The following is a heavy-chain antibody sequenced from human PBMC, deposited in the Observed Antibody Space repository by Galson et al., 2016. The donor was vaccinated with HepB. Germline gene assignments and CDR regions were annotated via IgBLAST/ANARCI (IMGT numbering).Heavy chain of an antibody. J-gene: IGHJ4*02. CDR1: AFTFSTYP. V-gene: IGHV3-23*01. CDR2: ITVSGGNT. Sequence: SLRLSCAASAFTFSTYPMTWVRQAPGKGLEWVSHITVSGGNTYYADSVKGRFTISRDNSKNTLYLQMKRLRAEDTAVYYCAISTRRRWSADYWGQGTLVTVSS. CDR3: AISTRRRWSADY. D-gene: IGHD4-23*01.